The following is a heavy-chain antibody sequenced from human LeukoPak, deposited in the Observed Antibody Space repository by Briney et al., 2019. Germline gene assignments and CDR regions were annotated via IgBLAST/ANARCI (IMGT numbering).Heavy chain of an antibody. Sequence: GGSLRLSCAASGFTFSTYGIPWVRQAPGKGLEWVAVISSDGSNIFYGDSVKGRFTIPREDSGNTLYLQMNSLRAEDTAVYYCAKDAGVPSGSGQLYNWFDPWGQGTLVTVSS. CDR1: GFTFSTYG. CDR2: ISSDGSNI. V-gene: IGHV3-30*18. D-gene: IGHD3-10*01. CDR3: AKDAGVPSGSGQLYNWFDP. J-gene: IGHJ5*02.